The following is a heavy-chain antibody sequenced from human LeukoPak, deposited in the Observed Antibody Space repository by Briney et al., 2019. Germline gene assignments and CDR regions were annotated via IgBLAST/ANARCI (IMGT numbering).Heavy chain of an antibody. Sequence: GGSLRLSCAASGFTLSCCGMHWVRQAPGKGLEWVAGIWYDGSNKSYVDSVKGRFTISRDNSKNTLYLQMNSLIGEDTAVYYCARDRVIYYYYGMDVWGQGTTVTVSS. CDR1: GFTLSCCG. CDR2: IWYDGSNK. D-gene: IGHD3-10*01. V-gene: IGHV3-33*01. J-gene: IGHJ6*02. CDR3: ARDRVIYYYYGMDV.